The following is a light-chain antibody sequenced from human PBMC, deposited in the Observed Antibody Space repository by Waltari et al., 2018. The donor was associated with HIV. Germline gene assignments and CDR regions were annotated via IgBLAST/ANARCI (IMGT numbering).Light chain of an antibody. V-gene: IGLV2-8*01. CDR1: SSDVGAYNY. CDR3: CSYANSSTSFYV. Sequence: QSALAQPPSASGSAGQSVTISCTGTSSDVGAYNYVSWYQQHPGKSPKLIIYDVTKRPSGVPDRFSGSKSGNTASLTISGLQAEDEADYYCCSYANSSTSFYVFGSGTKVTVL. CDR2: DVT. J-gene: IGLJ1*01.